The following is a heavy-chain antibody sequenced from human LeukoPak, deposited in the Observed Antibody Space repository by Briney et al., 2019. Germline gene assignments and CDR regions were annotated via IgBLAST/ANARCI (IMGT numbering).Heavy chain of an antibody. CDR1: GFAFSSYW. V-gene: IGHV3-23*01. Sequence: PGGSLRLSCAASGFAFSSYWMSWVRQAPGKGLEWVSAISGSGGSTYYADSVKGRFTISRDNSKNTLYLQMNSLRAEDTAVYYCAREDSGSYSWDYFDYWGQGTLVTVSS. D-gene: IGHD1-26*01. CDR3: AREDSGSYSWDYFDY. CDR2: ISGSGGST. J-gene: IGHJ4*02.